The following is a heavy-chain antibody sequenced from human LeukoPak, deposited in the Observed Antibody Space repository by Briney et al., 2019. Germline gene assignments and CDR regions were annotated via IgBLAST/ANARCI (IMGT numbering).Heavy chain of an antibody. Sequence: GESLKISCKGSGYSFPTYWIGWVRQIPGKGLEWMRIIYPGDSDTRYSPSFEGEVTISADKSISTAYLQWSSLKASDTAMYYCARSGTIATRRNYIDYWGQGTLVTVSS. V-gene: IGHV5-51*01. J-gene: IGHJ4*02. CDR2: IYPGDSDT. CDR1: GYSFPTYW. CDR3: ARSGTIATRRNYIDY. D-gene: IGHD6-6*01.